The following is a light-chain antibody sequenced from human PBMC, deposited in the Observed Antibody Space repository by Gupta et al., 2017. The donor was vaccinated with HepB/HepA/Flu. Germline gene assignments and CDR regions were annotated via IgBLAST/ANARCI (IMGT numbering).Light chain of an antibody. V-gene: IGKV3-20*01. CDR1: QSVSSNY. Sequence: EIVLTQSPGTLSLSPGERATLSCRASQSVSSNYLAWYQQKPGQAPRLLIYGASSRATGIPDRFSDSGSGTDFTLTISRLEPEDFAVYYCQQYSSSPRTFGGGTNVEIK. J-gene: IGKJ4*01. CDR2: GAS. CDR3: QQYSSSPRT.